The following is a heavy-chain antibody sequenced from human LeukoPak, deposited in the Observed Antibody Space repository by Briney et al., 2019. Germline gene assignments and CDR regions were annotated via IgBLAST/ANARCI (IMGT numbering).Heavy chain of an antibody. Sequence: ASVKVSCKASGYTFTGYYMHWVRQAPGQGLEWMGRINPNSGGTNYAQKFQGRVTMTRDTSISTAYMELSRLRSDDTAVYYCARRSLSKWFFDYWGQGTLVTASS. D-gene: IGHD3-22*01. CDR3: ARRSLSKWFFDY. CDR1: GYTFTGYY. J-gene: IGHJ4*02. V-gene: IGHV1-2*06. CDR2: INPNSGGT.